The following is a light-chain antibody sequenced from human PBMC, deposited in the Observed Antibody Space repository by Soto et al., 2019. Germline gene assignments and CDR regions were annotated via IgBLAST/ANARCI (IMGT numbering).Light chain of an antibody. V-gene: IGLV1-47*01. CDR2: RND. CDR1: SSNIGMNH. J-gene: IGLJ2*01. Sequence: QSVLTQPPSASGTPGQRVTISCSGSSSNIGMNHVYWYQQIPGTAPKLLIYRNDQRPSGVPDRFSASKSGTSASLDISGLRSEDESDFFCAAWDDSLNGVLFGAGTKLTGL. CDR3: AAWDDSLNGVL.